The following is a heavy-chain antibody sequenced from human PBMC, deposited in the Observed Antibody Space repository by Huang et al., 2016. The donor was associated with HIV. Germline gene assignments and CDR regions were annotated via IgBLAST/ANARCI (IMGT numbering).Heavy chain of an antibody. Sequence: EVQLVESGGGVVQPGGSLRLSCVASGFTFYTYSMNWVRQAPGKGLDGISYVSSRDMTIYYADSGKGRFTIPRDNAKNSLYLQMNSLRAEDTAVYYCARDLPGGITGVTVGLDYWGQGTLVSVSS. CDR1: GFTFYTYS. CDR2: VSSRDMTI. V-gene: IGHV3-48*01. D-gene: IGHD1-20*01. CDR3: ARDLPGGITGVTVGLDY. J-gene: IGHJ4*02.